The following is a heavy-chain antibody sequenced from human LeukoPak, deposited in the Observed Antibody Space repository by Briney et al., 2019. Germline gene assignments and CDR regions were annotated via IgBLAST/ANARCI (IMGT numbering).Heavy chain of an antibody. Sequence: GGSLRLSCAASGFTFSSYAMSWVRQAPGKGLEWVSAISGSGGSTYYADSVKGRFTISRDNSKNALYLQMNSLRAEDTAVYYCAKQQYGDYASFDYWGQGTLVTVSS. CDR1: GFTFSSYA. J-gene: IGHJ4*02. V-gene: IGHV3-23*01. CDR3: AKQQYGDYASFDY. CDR2: ISGSGGST. D-gene: IGHD4-17*01.